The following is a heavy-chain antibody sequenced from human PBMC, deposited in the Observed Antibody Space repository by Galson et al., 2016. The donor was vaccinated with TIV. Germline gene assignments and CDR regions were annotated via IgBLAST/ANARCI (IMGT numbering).Heavy chain of an antibody. Sequence: LRLSCAASGFTFSSYNMHWVRQAPGKGLEWVAVIAYDGSYKHYAGSVKGRFIVSRDNSKTTLDLQMNSLGAEDTALYYCAKEENSGYYPNDAFDSWGQGTMVTVS. D-gene: IGHD3-3*01. CDR2: IAYDGSYK. V-gene: IGHV3-30*18. J-gene: IGHJ3*01. CDR3: AKEENSGYYPNDAFDS. CDR1: GFTFSSYN.